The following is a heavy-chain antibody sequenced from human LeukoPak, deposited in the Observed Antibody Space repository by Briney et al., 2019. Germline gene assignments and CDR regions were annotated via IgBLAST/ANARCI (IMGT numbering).Heavy chain of an antibody. V-gene: IGHV4-59*08. CDR2: SYYSGST. J-gene: IGHJ3*02. D-gene: IGHD3-9*01. CDR1: GASINNYY. Sequence: PSETLSLTCTVSGASINNYYWNWIRKPPGKGLEWIGYSYYSGSTNYKPSLTSRVTISIDTSKKHFSLKLSSVTAADTVVYYCARRRVLTGSSRGDAFDIWGQGTVVTVSS. CDR3: ARRRVLTGSSRGDAFDI.